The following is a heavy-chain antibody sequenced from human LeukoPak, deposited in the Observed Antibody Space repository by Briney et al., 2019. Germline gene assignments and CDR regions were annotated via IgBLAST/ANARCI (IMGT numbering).Heavy chain of an antibody. CDR3: AKDYCSGGSCYLDY. Sequence: PGRSLRLSCAASGFTFSSYGMYWVRQAPGKGLEWVAVISYDGSNKYYEDSVKGRFTISRDNSKNTLYLQMNSLRAEDTAVYYCAKDYCSGGSCYLDYWGQGTLVTVSS. CDR2: ISYDGSNK. J-gene: IGHJ4*02. CDR1: GFTFSSYG. V-gene: IGHV3-30*18. D-gene: IGHD2-15*01.